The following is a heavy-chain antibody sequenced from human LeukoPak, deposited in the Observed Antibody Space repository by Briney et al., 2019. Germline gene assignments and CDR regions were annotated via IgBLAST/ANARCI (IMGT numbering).Heavy chain of an antibody. J-gene: IGHJ4*02. CDR3: ASHYYYGSGSYYRADDY. V-gene: IGHV4-39*01. CDR2: IYYSGNT. D-gene: IGHD3-10*01. CDR1: GVSISSSNSY. Sequence: SETLSLTCTVSGVSISSSNSYWGWIRQPPGKGLEWIGSIYYSGNTYYNASLKSQVSISIDTSKNQFSLRLTSVTAADTAVYYCASHYYYGSGSYYRADDYWGQGTLVTVSS.